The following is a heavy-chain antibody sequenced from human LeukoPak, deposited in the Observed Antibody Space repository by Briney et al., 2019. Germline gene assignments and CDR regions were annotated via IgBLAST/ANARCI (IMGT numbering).Heavy chain of an antibody. J-gene: IGHJ4*02. CDR3: ARDQEGGNFDY. CDR2: INSDGSST. CDR1: GFTFSSYW. Sequence: SGGSLRLSCAASGFTFSSYWMHWVRQGPGKGLVWVSRINSDGSSTSYADSVKGRFTISRDNAKNSLYLQMNSLRAEDTAMYYCARDQEGGNFDYWGQGTLVTVSS. V-gene: IGHV3-74*01.